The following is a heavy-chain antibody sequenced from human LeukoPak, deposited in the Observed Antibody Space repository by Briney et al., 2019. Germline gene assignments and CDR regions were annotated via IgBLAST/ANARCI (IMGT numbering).Heavy chain of an antibody. J-gene: IGHJ4*02. CDR2: IKQDGSEK. Sequence: GGSLRLSCAASGFSFSSYYMNWVRQAPGKGLEWVASIKQDGSEKYYVDSVKGRFTISRDNAKNSLYLQMNSLRAEDTAVYYCATLIRGFWGQGTLVTVSS. V-gene: IGHV3-7*05. CDR1: GFSFSSYY. D-gene: IGHD3-10*01. CDR3: ATLIRGF.